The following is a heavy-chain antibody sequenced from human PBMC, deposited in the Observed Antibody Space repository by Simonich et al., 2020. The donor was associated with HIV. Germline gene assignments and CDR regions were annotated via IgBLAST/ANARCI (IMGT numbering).Heavy chain of an antibody. D-gene: IGHD2-15*01. V-gene: IGHV4-38-2*02. CDR2: SYRRGTT. Sequence: QVQLQESGPGLVKPSETLSLICNVSGYSISSGYFWGWIRQPPGKGREWIGSSYRRGTTYYNPSLKSRITISVDTSKNQFSLRLSSVTAADTAVYYCARGGYCSGGSCYPLFSRYGMDVWGQGTTVTVSS. CDR1: GYSISSGYF. J-gene: IGHJ6*02. CDR3: ARGGYCSGGSCYPLFSRYGMDV.